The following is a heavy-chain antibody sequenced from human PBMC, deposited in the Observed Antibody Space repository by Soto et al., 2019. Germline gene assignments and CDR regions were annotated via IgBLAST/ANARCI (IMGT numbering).Heavy chain of an antibody. CDR2: INPSGGST. CDR3: ASQGNYYDSSGYFHYGMDV. J-gene: IGHJ6*02. CDR1: GYTFTSYY. V-gene: IGHV1-46*01. Sequence: ASVTVSCKASGYTFTSYYMHWVRQAPGQGLEWMGIINPSGGSTSYAQKFQGRVTMTRDTSTSSVYMELSSLRSEDTAVYYCASQGNYYDSSGYFHYGMDVWGQGTTVTVSS. D-gene: IGHD3-22*01.